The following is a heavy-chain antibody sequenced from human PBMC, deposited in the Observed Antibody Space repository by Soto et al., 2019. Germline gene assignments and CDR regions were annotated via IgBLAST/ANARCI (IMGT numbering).Heavy chain of an antibody. CDR2: IYYSGST. CDR3: ARMGGYYDFWSGYSYGMDV. V-gene: IGHV4-39*01. J-gene: IGHJ6*02. Sequence: SETLSLTCTVSGGSISSSSYYWGWIRQPPGKGLEWIGSIYYSGSTYYNPSLKSRVTISVDTSKNQFSLKLSSVTAADTAVYYCARMGGYYDFWSGYSYGMDVWGQGTTVTVS. CDR1: GGSISSSSYY. D-gene: IGHD3-3*01.